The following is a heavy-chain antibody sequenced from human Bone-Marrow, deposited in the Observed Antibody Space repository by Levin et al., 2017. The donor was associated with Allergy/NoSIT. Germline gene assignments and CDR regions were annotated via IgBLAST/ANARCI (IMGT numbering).Heavy chain of an antibody. CDR2: VYVSGST. CDR3: ARGQAYYYDSSGYVNFDY. J-gene: IGHJ4*02. CDR1: GGSIGTYY. Sequence: RSSETLSLTCSVSGGSIGTYYWNWIRQSPGKGLEYIGYVYVSGSTNYNPSLKRRATMSVDTSKNQFSLRLTSVTAADTAVYYCARGQAYYYDSSGYVNFDYWGQGTLVTVSS. V-gene: IGHV4-59*01. D-gene: IGHD3-22*01.